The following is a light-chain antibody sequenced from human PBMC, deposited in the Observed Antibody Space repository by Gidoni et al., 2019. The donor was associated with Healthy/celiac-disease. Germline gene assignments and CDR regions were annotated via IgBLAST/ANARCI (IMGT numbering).Light chain of an antibody. CDR1: QSISSW. CDR2: GAS. V-gene: IGKV1-5*01. J-gene: IGKJ1*01. Sequence: IQMPQSPSTLSASVEHRVTITFRASQSISSWLAWYQQKPGKAPKLLIYGASSLESGVPSRFSGSGSGTEFTLTISSLQPDDFATYYCQQYNSYAWTFGQGTKVEIK. CDR3: QQYNSYAWT.